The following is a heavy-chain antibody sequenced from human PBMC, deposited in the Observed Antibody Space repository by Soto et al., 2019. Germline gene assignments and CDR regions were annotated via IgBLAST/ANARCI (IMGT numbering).Heavy chain of an antibody. V-gene: IGHV3-33*01. Sequence: VGSLRLSCAASGFTFSSYGMHWVRQAPGKGLEWVAVIWYDGSNKYYADSVKGRFTISRDNSKNTLYLQMNSLRAEDTAVYYCARSHSDYDILTGYLSGGMDVWGQGTTVTVSS. CDR3: ARSHSDYDILTGYLSGGMDV. CDR1: GFTFSSYG. D-gene: IGHD3-9*01. J-gene: IGHJ6*02. CDR2: IWYDGSNK.